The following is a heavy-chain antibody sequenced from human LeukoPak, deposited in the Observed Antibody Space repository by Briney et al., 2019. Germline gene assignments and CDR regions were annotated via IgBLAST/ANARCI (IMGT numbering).Heavy chain of an antibody. J-gene: IGHJ4*02. CDR3: ARCCSGWYCLDY. CDR1: GYTFTSYG. CDR2: ISVYIGNT. Sequence: WASVKVSCKASGYTFTSYGISWVRQAPGQGLEWMGWISVYIGNTNYAQNFHGRVTVTTDASTSTAYMDLGSLRSDDTAVYYCARCCSGWYCLDYWGQGTLVTVSS. V-gene: IGHV1-18*01. D-gene: IGHD6-13*01.